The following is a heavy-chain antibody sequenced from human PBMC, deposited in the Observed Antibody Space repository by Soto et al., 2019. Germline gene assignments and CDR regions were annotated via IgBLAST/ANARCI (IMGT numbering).Heavy chain of an antibody. V-gene: IGHV4-4*02. CDR1: GGSISSSNW. CDR2: IYHSGST. J-gene: IGHJ5*02. D-gene: IGHD6-13*01. CDR3: ARGDSSSWYRWFDP. Sequence: SETLSLTCAVSGGSISSSNWWSWVRQPPGKGLEWIGEIYHSGSTNYNPSLKSRVTISVDKSKNQFSRKLSSVTAADTAVYYCARGDSSSWYRWFDPWGQGTLVTVSS.